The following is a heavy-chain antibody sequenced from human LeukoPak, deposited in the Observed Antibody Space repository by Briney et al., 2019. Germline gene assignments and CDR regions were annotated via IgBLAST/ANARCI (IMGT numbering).Heavy chain of an antibody. V-gene: IGHV3-48*03. J-gene: IGHJ4*02. Sequence: GGSLRLSCAASGFSFTYYEMNWVRQAPGKGLEWIPYIDTSGTSIQYADSVRGRFTIYRDSAKNSLYLQMNSLRAEDTAVYYCVRHYSTSGSYFSYFDFWGQGTLVTVSS. CDR3: VRHYSTSGSYFSYFDF. CDR1: GFSFTYYE. CDR2: IDTSGTSI. D-gene: IGHD3-10*01.